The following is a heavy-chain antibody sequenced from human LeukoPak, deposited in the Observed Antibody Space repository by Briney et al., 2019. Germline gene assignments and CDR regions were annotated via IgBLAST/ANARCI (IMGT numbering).Heavy chain of an antibody. CDR1: GYSISSGYY. D-gene: IGHD2-15*01. CDR2: MYYSGST. J-gene: IGHJ4*02. Sequence: SETLSLTCTVSGYSISSGYYWGWIRQPPGKGLEWIGSMYYSGSTYYNPSLKSRVTISVDTSKNQFSLKLSSVTAADTAVYYCASKVVAAWGPFDYWGQGTLVTVSS. V-gene: IGHV4-38-2*02. CDR3: ASKVVAAWGPFDY.